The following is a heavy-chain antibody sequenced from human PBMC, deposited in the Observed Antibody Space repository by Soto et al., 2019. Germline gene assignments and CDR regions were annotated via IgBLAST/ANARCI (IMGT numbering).Heavy chain of an antibody. CDR3: AKPTRLYDSTSGYFQH. CDR1: GFTFSSYG. D-gene: IGHD3-22*01. CDR2: ISYDGSNK. V-gene: IGHV3-30*18. Sequence: QVQLVESGGGVVQPGRSLRLSCAASGFTFSSYGMHWVRQAPGKGLEWVAVISYDGSNKYYADSVKGRFTISRDNSKNTLYLQMNSLRAEDTAVYYCAKPTRLYDSTSGYFQHWGQGTLVTVSS. J-gene: IGHJ1*01.